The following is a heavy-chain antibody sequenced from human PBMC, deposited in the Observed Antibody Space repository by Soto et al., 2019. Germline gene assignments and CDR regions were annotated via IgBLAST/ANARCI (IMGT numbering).Heavy chain of an antibody. D-gene: IGHD3-10*01. J-gene: IGHJ6*02. CDR1: GFTFSSYS. CDR3: ARELAMVRGRAYYYYGMEV. Sequence: GGSLRLSCAASGFTFSSYSMNWVRQAPGKGLEWVSSISSSSSYIYYADSVKGRFTISRDNAKNSLYLQMNSLRAEDTAVYYCARELAMVRGRAYYYYGMEVWGQGTTVTVSS. V-gene: IGHV3-21*01. CDR2: ISSSSSYI.